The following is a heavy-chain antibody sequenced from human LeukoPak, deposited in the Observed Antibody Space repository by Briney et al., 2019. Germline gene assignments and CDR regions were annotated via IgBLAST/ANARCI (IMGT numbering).Heavy chain of an antibody. V-gene: IGHV3-74*01. D-gene: IGHD1-1*01. CDR1: GFTLSNYW. Sequence: GGSLRLSCAASGFTLSNYWMHWVRQAPGKGLVWVSRISGDEIWTSYADSVKGRFIISRDNAKNTLYLQMNNLRADDTAVYYCANEIRPNDYWGQGTLVTVSS. CDR3: ANEIRPNDY. J-gene: IGHJ4*02. CDR2: ISGDEIWT.